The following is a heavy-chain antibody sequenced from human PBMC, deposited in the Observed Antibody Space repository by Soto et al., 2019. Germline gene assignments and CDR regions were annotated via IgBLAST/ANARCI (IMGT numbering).Heavy chain of an antibody. D-gene: IGHD3-22*01. V-gene: IGHV5-10-1*01. CDR3: ARLTYYDRRTWCSDL. Sequence: PGEALKISCKGFGYSFTSYWISWVRQMPGKGREWMGRIDPSDSYTNYSPSFQGHVTNSADKSISTAYLQWSSLKASDTAMYYCARLTYYDRRTWCSDLWGPGTVGTVAS. CDR1: GYSFTSYW. CDR2: IDPSDSYT. J-gene: IGHJ2*01.